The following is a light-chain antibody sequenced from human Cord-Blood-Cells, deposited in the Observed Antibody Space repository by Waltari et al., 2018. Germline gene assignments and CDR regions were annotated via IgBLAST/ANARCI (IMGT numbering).Light chain of an antibody. J-gene: IGLJ2*01. CDR2: EGS. CDR3: CSYAGSSTLV. Sequence: QSALTQPASVSGSPGQSITISCTGTSSDVGSYNLVSWYQQNPGKAPKLMIYEGSKRPSGVSNGFCGSKSGNTASLTISGLQAEDEADYYCCSYAGSSTLVFGGGTKLTVL. CDR1: SSDVGSYNL. V-gene: IGLV2-23*01.